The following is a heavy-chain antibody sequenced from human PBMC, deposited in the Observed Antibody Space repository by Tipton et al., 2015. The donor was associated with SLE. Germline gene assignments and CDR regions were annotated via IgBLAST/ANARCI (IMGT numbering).Heavy chain of an antibody. CDR1: GGSISSSSYY. D-gene: IGHD3-10*01. CDR3: ARTSGEFGGFDP. V-gene: IGHV4-39*07. J-gene: IGHJ5*02. CDR2: IYYSGST. Sequence: TLSLTCTVSGGSISSSSYYWGWIRQPPGKGLEWIGSIYYSGSTNYNPSLKSRVTISVDTSKNQFSLKLSSVTAADTAVYYCARTSGEFGGFDPWGQGTLVTVSS.